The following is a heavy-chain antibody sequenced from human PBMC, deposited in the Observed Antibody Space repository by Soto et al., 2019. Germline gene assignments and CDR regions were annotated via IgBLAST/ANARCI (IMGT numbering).Heavy chain of an antibody. J-gene: IGHJ4*02. Sequence: GSLRLSCAASGFPFDAYVMHWVRQGPGKGLEWVSLITWDGGSTYYADSVKGRFTISRDNSENSLYLQMNSLRPEDTALYYCAKGNYYDSSGYYYLDYWGQGTLVTVSS. CDR1: GFPFDAYV. CDR2: ITWDGGST. D-gene: IGHD3-22*01. CDR3: AKGNYYDSSGYYYLDY. V-gene: IGHV3-43*01.